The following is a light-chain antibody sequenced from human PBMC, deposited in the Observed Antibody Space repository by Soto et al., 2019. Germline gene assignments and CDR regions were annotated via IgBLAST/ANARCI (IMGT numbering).Light chain of an antibody. J-gene: IGLJ1*01. CDR1: SSNIGAGFD. V-gene: IGLV1-40*01. CDR2: GNN. CDR3: QSYDSGLTSSYV. Sequence: QSALTQPPSVSGAPGQRITISCSGSSSNIGAGFDVQWYQQFPGAAPRVLIYGNNNRPSGVPDRFSGSKSGASATLAITGLQAEDEADYYCQSYDSGLTSSYVFGTGTKLTVL.